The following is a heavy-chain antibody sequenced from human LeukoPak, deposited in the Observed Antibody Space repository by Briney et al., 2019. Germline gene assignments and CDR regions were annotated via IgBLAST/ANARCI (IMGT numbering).Heavy chain of an antibody. Sequence: ASVTVSFKVSGYTLTELSMHWVRQAPGKGREWMGGFDPEDGETIYAQKFQGRVTMTEDTSTDTAYMELSSLRSEDTAVYYCATSYCTNGVCRYFDYWGQGTLVTVSS. CDR1: GYTLTELS. V-gene: IGHV1-24*01. J-gene: IGHJ4*02. CDR3: ATSYCTNGVCRYFDY. D-gene: IGHD2-8*01. CDR2: FDPEDGET.